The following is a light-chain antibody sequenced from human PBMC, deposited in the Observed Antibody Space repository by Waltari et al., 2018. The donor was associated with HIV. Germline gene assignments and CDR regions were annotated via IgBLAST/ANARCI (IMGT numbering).Light chain of an antibody. CDR1: RSNIGSNT. Sequence: QSVLTQSPSASGTPGQRVTISCSGSRSNIGSNTVTWYQQLPGTAPKRLIYTNNQRPSGVPDRFSGSKSGTSASLDISGLQSEDEADYYCAAWDDTLNGYVFGFGTKVTVL. V-gene: IGLV1-44*01. CDR3: AAWDDTLNGYV. J-gene: IGLJ1*01. CDR2: TNN.